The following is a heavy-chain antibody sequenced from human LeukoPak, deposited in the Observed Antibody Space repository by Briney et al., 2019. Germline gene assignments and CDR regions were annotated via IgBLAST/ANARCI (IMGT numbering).Heavy chain of an antibody. V-gene: IGHV3-30*18. Sequence: GGSLRLSCAASGFTFGTYGMHWVRQAPGKGLDWVAVISDDGSNTYYAGSVKGRFTISRDNSKNTLYLQMNSLRAEDTAVYYCAKVHSSSYYYGMDVWGQGTTVTVSS. CDR2: ISDDGSNT. D-gene: IGHD6-6*01. CDR3: AKVHSSSYYYGMDV. J-gene: IGHJ6*02. CDR1: GFTFGTYG.